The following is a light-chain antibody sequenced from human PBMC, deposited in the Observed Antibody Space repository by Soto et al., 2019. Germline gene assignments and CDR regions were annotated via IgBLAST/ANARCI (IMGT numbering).Light chain of an antibody. CDR2: GAS. Sequence: EIVLTQSPGILSLSPGERATLSCRASQSVSSSYLAWYQQKPGQPPRLLIYGASSRATGIPDRFSGSGSGTDFTLTISRLEPEDFAVFYCQHYDSLQITFGQGTRREIK. CDR3: QHYDSLQIT. CDR1: QSVSSSY. V-gene: IGKV3-20*01. J-gene: IGKJ5*01.